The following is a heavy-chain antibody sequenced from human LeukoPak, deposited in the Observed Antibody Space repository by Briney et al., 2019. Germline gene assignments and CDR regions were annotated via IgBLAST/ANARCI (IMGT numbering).Heavy chain of an antibody. J-gene: IGHJ4*02. CDR1: GSTFTGYY. D-gene: IGHD6-19*01. Sequence: GASAKVSCKASGSTFTGYYMHWVRQAPGQGLEWMGRINPNSGGTNYAQKFQGRVTMTRDTSISTAYMELSRLRSDDTAVYYCARSSGWSRGFSGEDYWDQGTLVTVSS. V-gene: IGHV1-2*06. CDR3: ARSSGWSRGFSGEDY. CDR2: INPNSGGT.